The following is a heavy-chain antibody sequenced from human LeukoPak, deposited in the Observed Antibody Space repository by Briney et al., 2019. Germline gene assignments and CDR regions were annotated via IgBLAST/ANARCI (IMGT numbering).Heavy chain of an antibody. J-gene: IGHJ4*02. CDR1: GFTFSNYA. D-gene: IGHD3-10*01. CDR2: ISSGGTYE. V-gene: IGHV3-30*01. Sequence: GNSLRLSCAASGFTFSNYAMHWVRQAPGKGLEWVSLISSGGTYEYYADSVKGRFTISRDNSKNTLYLQLNSLRAEETAVYYCARDSTYYYDSGSSGPHYFDYWGQGTLVTVSS. CDR3: ARDSTYYYDSGSSGPHYFDY.